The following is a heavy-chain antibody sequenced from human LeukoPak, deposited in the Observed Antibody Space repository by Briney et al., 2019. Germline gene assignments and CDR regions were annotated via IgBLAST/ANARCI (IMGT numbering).Heavy chain of an antibody. V-gene: IGHV3-7*05. CDR2: IKQDGSEK. D-gene: IGHD5-24*01. Sequence: PGGSLRLSCAASGFTFSSYWMSWVRQAPGKGLEWVANIKQDGSEKYYVDSVKGRFTMSRGNAKNSLYLQMNSLRDEDTAVYYCGRAQKRGPYYFDYWGQGTLVTVS. CDR1: GFTFSSYW. CDR3: GRAQKRGPYYFDY. J-gene: IGHJ4*02.